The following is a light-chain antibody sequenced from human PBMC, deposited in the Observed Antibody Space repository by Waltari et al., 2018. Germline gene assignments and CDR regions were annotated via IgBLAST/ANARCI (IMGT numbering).Light chain of an antibody. J-gene: IGKJ5*01. CDR1: QGISSD. Sequence: AIQMTQSPSSLSASIGDRVTITCRASQGISSDLAWYQQKPGTAPNLLIYAASTLQSGGPSRFSGSGSGTDFTLTISCLQSEDFATYYCQQYYSYLPITFGQGTRLDLK. V-gene: IGKV1-8*01. CDR2: AAS. CDR3: QQYYSYLPIT.